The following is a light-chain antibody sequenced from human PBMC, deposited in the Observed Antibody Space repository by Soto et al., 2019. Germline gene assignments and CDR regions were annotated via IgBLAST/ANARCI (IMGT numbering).Light chain of an antibody. CDR3: QSYDSSLSGYVV. Sequence: QPVLTQPPSVSGAPGQRVTISCTGSGSNIGAGYDVHWYQQLPGTAPKLLIYGHSNRPSGVPDRFSGSKSGTSASLAITGLQAEDEADYYCQSYDSSLSGYVVFGGGTKLTVL. CDR2: GHS. CDR1: GSNIGAGYD. V-gene: IGLV1-40*01. J-gene: IGLJ2*01.